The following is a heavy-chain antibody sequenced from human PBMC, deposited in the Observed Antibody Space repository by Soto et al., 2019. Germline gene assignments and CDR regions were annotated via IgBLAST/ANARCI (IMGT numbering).Heavy chain of an antibody. D-gene: IGHD6-19*01. CDR1: GGSISSYY. CDR2: IYNSGST. V-gene: IGHV4-59*01. CDR3: ARHYSSNWFKVDY. Sequence: QVQLQESGPGLVKPSETLSLTCTVSGGSISSYYWSWIRQPPGKGLEWIGYIYNSGSTNYNPSLKSRATISVDTSKNEFSLKVSSGTAADTAVYYCARHYSSNWFKVDYWGQGTLVTVSS. J-gene: IGHJ4*02.